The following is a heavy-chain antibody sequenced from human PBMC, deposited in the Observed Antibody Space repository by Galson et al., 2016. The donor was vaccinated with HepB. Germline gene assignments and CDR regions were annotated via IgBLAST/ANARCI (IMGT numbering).Heavy chain of an antibody. D-gene: IGHD2-21*02. CDR2: ISYDGSNE. V-gene: IGHV3-30*18. J-gene: IGHJ4*02. Sequence: SLRLSCAASGFTLSTYGMHWVRQAPGKGLESVAVISYDGSNEFYVDSVKGRFTISRDNSKNTLYLRMNSLRVEDTAVYYCAKMDCGRDCPRDYWGQGTLVTVSS. CDR1: GFTLSTYG. CDR3: AKMDCGRDCPRDY.